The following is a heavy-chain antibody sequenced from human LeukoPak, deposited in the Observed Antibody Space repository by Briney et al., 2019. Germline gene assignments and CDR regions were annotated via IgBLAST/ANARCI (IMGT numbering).Heavy chain of an antibody. Sequence: GGSLRLSCAASGFTVSSNYMNWVRQAPGKGLEWVSVIYGGGNIYYADSVKGRFTISRDDAKNSLYLQMNSLRAEDTAIYYCAKVPRQHDNWFDPWGQGTLVTFSS. CDR3: AKVPRQHDNWFDP. CDR1: GFTVSSNY. J-gene: IGHJ5*02. V-gene: IGHV3-53*01. CDR2: IYGGGNI. D-gene: IGHD3-9*01.